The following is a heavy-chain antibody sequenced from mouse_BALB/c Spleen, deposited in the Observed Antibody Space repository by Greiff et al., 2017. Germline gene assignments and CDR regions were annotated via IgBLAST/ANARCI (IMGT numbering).Heavy chain of an antibody. CDR3: ARGRDYYGYDY. CDR2: INPYNDGT. V-gene: IGHV1-14*01. J-gene: IGHJ2*01. CDR1: GYTFTSYV. Sequence: VQLKQSGPELVKPGASVKMSCKASGYTFTSYVMHWVKQKPGQGLEWIGYINPYNDGTKYNEKFKGKATLTSDKSSSTAYMELSSLTSEDSAVYYCARGRDYYGYDYWGQGTTLTVSS. D-gene: IGHD1-2*01.